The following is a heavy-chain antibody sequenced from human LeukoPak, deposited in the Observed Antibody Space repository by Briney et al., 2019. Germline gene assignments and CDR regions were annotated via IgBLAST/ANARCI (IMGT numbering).Heavy chain of an antibody. CDR1: GFTFSDYY. D-gene: IGHD3-3*01. V-gene: IGHV3-11*01. J-gene: IGHJ5*02. Sequence: GGSLRLSCAASGFTFSDYYMSWIRQAPGKGLEWVSYISSSGSTIYYADSVKGRFTISRDNAKNSLYLQMKSLRAEDTAVYYCARATTSYDFWSGSSGRWFDPWGQGTLVTVSS. CDR3: ARATTSYDFWSGSSGRWFDP. CDR2: ISSSGSTI.